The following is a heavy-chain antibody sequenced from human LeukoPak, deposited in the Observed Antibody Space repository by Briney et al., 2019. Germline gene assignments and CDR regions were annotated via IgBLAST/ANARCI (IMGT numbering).Heavy chain of an antibody. V-gene: IGHV4-34*01. CDR1: GGSFSGYY. CDR3: ARGKLGRYLVAGVFDY. Sequence: SETLSLTCAVYGGSFSGYYWSWIRQPPGKGQEWIWVINHSGSTNYNPSLKSRVNISVDTSKNQFSLKLSSVTAADTAVYYCARGKLGRYLVAGVFDYWGKGTLVTVSS. J-gene: IGHJ4*02. D-gene: IGHD1-1*01. CDR2: INHSGST.